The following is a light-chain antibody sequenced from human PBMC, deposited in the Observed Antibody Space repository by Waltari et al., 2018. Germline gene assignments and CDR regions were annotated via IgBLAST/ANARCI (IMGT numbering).Light chain of an antibody. Sequence: QSALTQPASVSGSPGQSITVSCTGTSSDVGSYNLVSWYQQHPGKAPKLLIFEVSQLPSGISNRFSGSKSGNTASLTVSGLHAEDGADYYCSSYAGNRSVVFGGGTKLTVL. J-gene: IGLJ2*01. CDR3: SSYAGNRSVV. V-gene: IGLV2-23*02. CDR2: EVS. CDR1: SSDVGSYNL.